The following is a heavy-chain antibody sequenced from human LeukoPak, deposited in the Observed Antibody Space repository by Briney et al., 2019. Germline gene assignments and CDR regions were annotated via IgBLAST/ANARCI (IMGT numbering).Heavy chain of an antibody. CDR3: ARDGDYYGSGSL. J-gene: IGHJ4*02. D-gene: IGHD3-10*01. CDR1: GGTFSSYA. V-gene: IGHV1-69*04. CDR2: IIPILGIA. Sequence: SVRVSCKASGGTFSSYAISWVRQAPGQGLEWMGRIIPILGIANYAQKFQGRVTITADKSTSTAYMELSSLRSEDTAVYYCARDGDYYGSGSLWGQGTLATVSS.